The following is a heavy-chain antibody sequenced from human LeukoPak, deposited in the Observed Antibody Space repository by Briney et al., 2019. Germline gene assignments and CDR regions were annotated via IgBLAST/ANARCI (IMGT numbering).Heavy chain of an antibody. Sequence: ASVKVSCKASGYTFTSYGISWVRQAPGQGLEWMGWISAYNGNTNYAQKLQGRVTMTTDTYTSTAYMELRSLRSDDTAVYYCAREGYSSGWFDLYYYYGMDVWGQGTTVTVSS. D-gene: IGHD6-19*01. CDR2: ISAYNGNT. J-gene: IGHJ6*02. CDR3: AREGYSSGWFDLYYYYGMDV. CDR1: GYTFTSYG. V-gene: IGHV1-18*01.